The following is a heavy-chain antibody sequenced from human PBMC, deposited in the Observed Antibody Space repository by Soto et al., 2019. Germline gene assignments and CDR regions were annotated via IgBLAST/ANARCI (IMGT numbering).Heavy chain of an antibody. CDR1: GFSFSGYA. D-gene: IGHD6-6*01. V-gene: IGHV3-23*01. Sequence: EVQLLESGGGLVQPGGSLRLSCVASGFSFSGYAMSWVRQAPGKGLVWVSSITGTGVSIYYADSVRGRFTISRDNSKNTVYLQMSRLRAEDAARYSCAKDSIPYSSSYDLDHWGRGALVTVSS. J-gene: IGHJ4*02. CDR2: ITGTGVSI. CDR3: AKDSIPYSSSYDLDH.